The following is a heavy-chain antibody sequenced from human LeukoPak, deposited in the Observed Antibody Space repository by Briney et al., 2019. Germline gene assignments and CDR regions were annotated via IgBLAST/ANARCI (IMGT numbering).Heavy chain of an antibody. CDR3: ARAYSSSWIDY. V-gene: IGHV4-34*01. J-gene: IGHJ4*02. Sequence: SETLSLTCAVYGGSFSGYYWSWIRQPPGKGLEWIGEINHSGSTNYNTSLKSRGTISVDTSKNQFSLKLSSVTASDTAVYYCARAYSSSWIDYWGQGTLVTVSS. CDR1: GGSFSGYY. CDR2: INHSGST. D-gene: IGHD6-13*01.